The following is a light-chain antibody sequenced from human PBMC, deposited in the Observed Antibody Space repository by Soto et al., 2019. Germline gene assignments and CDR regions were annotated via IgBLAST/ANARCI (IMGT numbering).Light chain of an antibody. V-gene: IGKV1-9*01. CDR1: QGISSS. CDR2: AAS. Sequence: IQLTQSPSSLPASVGDRVTITCRASQGISSSLAWYQHKPGKAPKLLISAASTLQSGVPSRLSGSGSGTDFTLTISSLQPEDFATYYFQQFKSSPLTFGGGTQVEIK. CDR3: QQFKSSPLT. J-gene: IGKJ4*01.